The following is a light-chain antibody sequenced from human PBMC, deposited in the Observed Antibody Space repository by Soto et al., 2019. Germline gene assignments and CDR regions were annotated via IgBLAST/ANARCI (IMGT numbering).Light chain of an antibody. CDR2: EVT. V-gene: IGLV2-8*01. CDR3: TSYAGSNIPVV. Sequence: QSVLTQPPSASGSPGQSVSISCTGTSSDVGGYNLVSWYQQHPGKAPKLMIYEVTKRPSGVPDRFSGSKSGNTASLTVSGLQAEDEADYYCTSYAGSNIPVVFGGGTQLTVL. CDR1: SSDVGGYNL. J-gene: IGLJ2*01.